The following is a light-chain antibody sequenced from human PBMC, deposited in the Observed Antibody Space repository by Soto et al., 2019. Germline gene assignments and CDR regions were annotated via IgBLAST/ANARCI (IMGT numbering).Light chain of an antibody. J-gene: IGKJ1*01. CDR2: KAS. V-gene: IGKV1-5*03. CDR3: QQYDGASWT. Sequence: DTQMTQSPSILSASVGDRVTITCRASQNINNWLAWFQHKPGKAPNLLIYKASSLESGVPSRFSGSGSGTQFTLTIHSLQPDDSATYYCQQYDGASWTFGQGTKVDI. CDR1: QNINNW.